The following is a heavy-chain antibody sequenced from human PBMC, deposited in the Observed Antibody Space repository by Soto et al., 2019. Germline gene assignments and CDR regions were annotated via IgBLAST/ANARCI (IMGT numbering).Heavy chain of an antibody. CDR3: TRLETDY. V-gene: IGHV1-3*01. CDR1: GYTFTTHT. Sequence: QVQHVQSGAEVKRPGGSVKVFCKASGYTFTTHTMHWVRQAPGQGLEWMGWMNGGNGNTKYSQKFQGRVTFTRDTFASTAYIELSSLRFEDTAVYYCTRLETDYWGQGTLVTVSS. CDR2: MNGGNGNT. J-gene: IGHJ4*02.